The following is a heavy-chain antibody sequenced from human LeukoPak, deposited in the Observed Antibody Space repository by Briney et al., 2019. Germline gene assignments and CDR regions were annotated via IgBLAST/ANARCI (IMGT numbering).Heavy chain of an antibody. CDR2: ISSSSSYI. D-gene: IGHD5-12*01. CDR3: ARGGAVGYLDIVATIDY. J-gene: IGHJ4*02. V-gene: IGHV3-21*01. CDR1: GFTFSSYS. Sequence: SGGSLRLSCAASGFTFSSYSMNWVRQAPGKGLEWVSSISSSSSYIYYADSVKGRFAISRDNAKNSLYLQMNSLRAEDTAVYFCARGGAVGYLDIVATIDYWGQGTLVTVSS.